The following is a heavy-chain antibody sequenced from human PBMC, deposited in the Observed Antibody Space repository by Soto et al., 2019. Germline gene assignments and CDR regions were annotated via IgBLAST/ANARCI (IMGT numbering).Heavy chain of an antibody. V-gene: IGHV4-30-4*01. J-gene: IGHJ4*02. Sequence: SETLSLTCTVSGGSISSAAYCWSWIRQSPDKGLEWIGHIYDGGTTYSSPSLKGRVTISADTSETQFSLKLNSVSAADTAVYYCASCNFMLYFDYWGQGTQVTVSS. CDR1: GGSISSAAYC. D-gene: IGHD3-10*02. CDR3: ASCNFMLYFDY. CDR2: IYDGGTT.